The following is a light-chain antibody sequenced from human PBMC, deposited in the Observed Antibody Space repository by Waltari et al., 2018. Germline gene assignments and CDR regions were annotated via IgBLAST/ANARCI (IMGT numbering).Light chain of an antibody. CDR2: EVS. J-gene: IGLJ2*01. CDR3: NSYTSSSSLDGSVV. CDR1: NTDVGASNY. V-gene: IGLV2-14*01. Sequence: QSALTQPASVSGSPGQSITISCTGTNTDVGASNYVSWFQQHPGKAPKLILYEVSNRPSGVSNRFSGSKSGNTASLTISGLQAEDEADYYCNSYTSSSSLDGSVVFGGGTKVTVL.